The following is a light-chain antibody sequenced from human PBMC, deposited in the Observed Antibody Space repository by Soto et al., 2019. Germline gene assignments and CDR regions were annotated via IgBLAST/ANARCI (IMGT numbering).Light chain of an antibody. V-gene: IGLV2-14*03. CDR3: SSYTSSSTLVV. Sequence: QSALTQPASVSGSPGQSITISCTGTSSDVGGYNYVSWYQQHPGKDPKVMIYDVSYRPSGVSNRFSGSKSGNTASLTISGLQVEDEADYYCSSYTSSSTLVVFGGGTKLTVL. CDR1: SSDVGGYNY. J-gene: IGLJ2*01. CDR2: DVS.